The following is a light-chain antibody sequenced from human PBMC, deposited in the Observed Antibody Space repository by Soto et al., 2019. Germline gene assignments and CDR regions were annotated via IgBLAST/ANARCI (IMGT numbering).Light chain of an antibody. CDR3: QQYGRSATFT. Sequence: DIQMTQSPSSLSASVGDRVTITCRASQYIGDFLNWYQQTPGKPPKLLIFGASNLHIGVPSRFSGSGSGTEFTLTISNLLREDFATYYCQQYGRSATFTFGPGTKVDIK. CDR1: QYIGDF. J-gene: IGKJ3*01. CDR2: GAS. V-gene: IGKV1-39*01.